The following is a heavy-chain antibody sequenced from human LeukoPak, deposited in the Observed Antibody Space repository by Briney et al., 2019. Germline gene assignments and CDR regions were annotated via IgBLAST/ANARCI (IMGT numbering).Heavy chain of an antibody. V-gene: IGHV4-59*01. D-gene: IGHD1-26*01. CDR3: ARGIIVGATWGEIDNWFDP. CDR1: GDSISSYY. Sequence: SETLSLTCTVSGDSISSYYWSWIRQPPGKGLEWIGHIYYSGNTNYNPSLKSRVTISVDTSKNQFSLKLSSVTAADTAVYYCARGIIVGATWGEIDNWFDPWGQGTLVTVSS. J-gene: IGHJ5*02. CDR2: IYYSGNT.